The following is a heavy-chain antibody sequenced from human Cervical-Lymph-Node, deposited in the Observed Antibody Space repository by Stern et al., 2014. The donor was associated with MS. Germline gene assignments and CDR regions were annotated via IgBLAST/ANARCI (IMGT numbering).Heavy chain of an antibody. V-gene: IGHV1-2*02. CDR3: ARDRGSYSDY. Sequence: LVQSGDEVERPGASVKVSCKASGYTFTAYFLHWVRQAPGQGLEWMGLISPKSGSATYAQKFQDRVTMPRDTSINTGYMEVRSLRSDDTAVYYCARDRGSYSDYWGQGTLVAVSS. J-gene: IGHJ4*02. D-gene: IGHD1-26*01. CDR2: ISPKSGSA. CDR1: GYTFTAYF.